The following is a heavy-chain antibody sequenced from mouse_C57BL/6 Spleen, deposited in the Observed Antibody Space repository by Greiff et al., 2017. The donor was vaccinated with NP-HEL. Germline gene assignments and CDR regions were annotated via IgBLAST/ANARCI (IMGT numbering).Heavy chain of an antibody. V-gene: IGHV1-53*01. CDR2: INPSNGGT. CDR3: ARDYYYGISYDYFDY. CDR1: GYTFTSYW. Sequence: QVQLQQPGTELVKPGASVKLSCKASGYTFTSYWMHWVKQRPGQGLEWIGNINPSNGGTNYTEKFKSTATLTVEKSSSTAYMQLSSLTSEDSAVYYCARDYYYGISYDYFDYWGQGTTLTVSS. D-gene: IGHD1-1*01. J-gene: IGHJ2*01.